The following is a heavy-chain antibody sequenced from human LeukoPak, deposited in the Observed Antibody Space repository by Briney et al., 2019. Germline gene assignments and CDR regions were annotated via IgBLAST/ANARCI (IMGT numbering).Heavy chain of an antibody. J-gene: IGHJ4*02. CDR2: ISYDGSNK. CDR1: GFTFSSYG. V-gene: IGHV3-30*18. D-gene: IGHD2-21*01. CDR3: ANDLAVNGY. Sequence: GGSLRLSCAASGFTFSSYGMHWVCQAPGKGLEWVAVISYDGSNKYYADSVKGRFTISRDNSKNTLYLQMNSLRAEDTAVYYCANDLAVNGYWGQGTLVTVSS.